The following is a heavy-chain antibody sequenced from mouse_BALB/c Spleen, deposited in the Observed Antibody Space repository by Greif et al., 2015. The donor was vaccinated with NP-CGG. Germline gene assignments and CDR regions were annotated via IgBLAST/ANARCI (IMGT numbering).Heavy chain of an antibody. D-gene: IGHD3-2*01. J-gene: IGHJ4*01. CDR1: GFTFSDYY. CDR2: ISDGGSYT. Sequence: EVKLVESGGGLVKPGGSLKLSCAASGFTFSDYYMYWVRQTPEKRLEWVATISDGGSYTYYPDSVKGRFTISRDNAKNNLYLQMSSLKSEDTAMYYCARDRDSSGYMDYWGQGTSVTVSS. V-gene: IGHV5-4*02. CDR3: ARDRDSSGYMDY.